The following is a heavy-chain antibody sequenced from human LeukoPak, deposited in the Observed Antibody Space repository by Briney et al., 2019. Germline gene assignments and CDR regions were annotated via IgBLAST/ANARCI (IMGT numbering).Heavy chain of an antibody. CDR3: ARDCEVYCSRDPPEY. CDR2: ISYDGSNK. CDR1: GFTFSSYA. J-gene: IGHJ4*02. D-gene: IGHD2-15*01. V-gene: IGHV3-30-3*01. Sequence: PGGSLRLSCAASGFTFSSYAMHWVRQAPGKGLEWVAVISYDGSNKYYADSVKGRFTISRDNSKNTLYLQMNSLRAEDTAVYYCARDCEVYCSRDPPEYWGQGTLVTVSS.